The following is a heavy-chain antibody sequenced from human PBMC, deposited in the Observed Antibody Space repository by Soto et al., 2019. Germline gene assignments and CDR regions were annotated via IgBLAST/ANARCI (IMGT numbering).Heavy chain of an antibody. D-gene: IGHD2-15*01. V-gene: IGHV3-9*01. CDR2: ISWNSGSI. CDR3: AASLCSGGSCYGSRDDRSDYFDY. J-gene: IGHJ4*02. CDR1: GFTFDDYA. Sequence: GGSLRLSCAASGFTFDDYAMHWVRQAPGKGLEWVSGISWNSGSIGYADSVKGRFTISRDNAKNSLYLQMNSLRAEDTALYYCAASLCSGGSCYGSRDDRSDYFDYWGQGTLVTVSS.